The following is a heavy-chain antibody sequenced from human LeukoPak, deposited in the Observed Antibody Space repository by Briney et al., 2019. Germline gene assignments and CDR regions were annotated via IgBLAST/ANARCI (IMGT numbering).Heavy chain of an antibody. CDR2: ISSRSTTI. V-gene: IGHV3-48*04. J-gene: IGHJ1*01. CDR1: GFIFSTYS. Sequence: GGSLRLSCAASGFIFSTYSMNWVRQAPGKGLEWVSYISSRSTTIHYADSVKGRFTISRDNAKNSLYLQMNSLRAEDTAVYYCARVPMIAARPRYFQHWGQGTLVTVSS. D-gene: IGHD6-6*01. CDR3: ARVPMIAARPRYFQH.